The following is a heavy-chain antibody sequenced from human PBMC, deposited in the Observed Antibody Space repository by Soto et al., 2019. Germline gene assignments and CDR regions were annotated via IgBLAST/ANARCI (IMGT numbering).Heavy chain of an antibody. D-gene: IGHD3-16*01. CDR2: IVVGSGNT. V-gene: IGHV1-58*01. J-gene: IGHJ4*02. CDR3: AATYGNSSFGLFDY. Sequence: SVKVSCKASGFTFTSSAVQWVRQARGQRLEWIGWIVVGSGNTNYAQKFQERVTITRDMSTSTAYMELSGLRSEDTAVYYCAATYGNSSFGLFDYWGQGTLVTVSS. CDR1: GFTFTSSA.